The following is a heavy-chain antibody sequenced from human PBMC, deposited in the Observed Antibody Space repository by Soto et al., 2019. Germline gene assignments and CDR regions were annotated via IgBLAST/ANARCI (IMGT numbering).Heavy chain of an antibody. V-gene: IGHV1-69*13. Sequence: SVKVSCKESGGTFSTHAIIWVRQAPGRGLEWMAGTIPISGTTYYTQKFQGRVTITADETTSTDLMQLSILKSGGTAVFYCARAYRSGGNCDSGMDVWGRGIRIPVSS. J-gene: IGHJ6*02. CDR3: ARAYRSGGNCDSGMDV. CDR2: TIPISGTT. CDR1: GGTFSTHA. D-gene: IGHD2-15*01.